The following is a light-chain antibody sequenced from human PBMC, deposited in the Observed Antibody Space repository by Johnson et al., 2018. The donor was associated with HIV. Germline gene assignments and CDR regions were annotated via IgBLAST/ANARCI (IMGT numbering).Light chain of an antibody. V-gene: IGLV1-51*01. CDR1: SSNIGNNY. J-gene: IGLJ1*01. CDR2: DNN. CDR3: GTWDSSLSGCV. Sequence: QPVLTQPPSVSAAPGQKVTISCSGSSSNIGNNYVSWYQQLPGTAPKLLIYDNNKRPSGIPDRFSGSKSGTSATLGITGLLTGDEADYYCGTWDSSLSGCVFGTGTKVTVL.